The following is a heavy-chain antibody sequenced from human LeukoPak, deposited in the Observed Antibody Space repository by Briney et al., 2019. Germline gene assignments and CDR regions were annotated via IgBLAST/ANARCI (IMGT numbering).Heavy chain of an antibody. CDR3: ARVGYYSSGPFSYFDY. CDR2: ISSDGGST. CDR1: GFTFSSYG. V-gene: IGHV3-64*04. Sequence: GGSLRLSCSASGFTFSSYGMHWVRQAPGKGLEYVSAISSDGGSTYYADSVKGRFTISRDSSENTLYLQMNSLRVEDTAVYYCARVGYYSSGPFSYFDYWGQGTLVTVSS. D-gene: IGHD3-10*01. J-gene: IGHJ4*02.